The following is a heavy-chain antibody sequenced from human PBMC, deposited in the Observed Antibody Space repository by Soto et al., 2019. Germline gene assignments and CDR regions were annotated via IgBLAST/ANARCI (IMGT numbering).Heavy chain of an antibody. J-gene: IGHJ3*02. V-gene: IGHV4-59*01. CDR1: GGSISSYY. Sequence: SETLSPTCTVSGGSISSYYWSWIRQPPGKGLEWIGYIYYSGSTNYNPSLKSRVTISVDTSKNQFSLKLSSVTAADTAVYYCARDKFDYYDSSGYYMGAFDIWGQGTMVTVSS. CDR3: ARDKFDYYDSSGYYMGAFDI. CDR2: IYYSGST. D-gene: IGHD3-22*01.